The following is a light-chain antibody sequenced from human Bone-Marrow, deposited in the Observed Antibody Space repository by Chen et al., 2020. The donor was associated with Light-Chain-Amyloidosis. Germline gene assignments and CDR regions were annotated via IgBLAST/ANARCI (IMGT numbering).Light chain of an antibody. CDR3: QVWDRSSDRPV. CDR2: DDS. Sequence: SYVLTQPSSVSVAPGQTATIACGGNNIGSTSVHWYQQTPGQAPLLVVYDDSDRPSGIPERLSGSNSGNTATLTSSRVEAADEADYYCQVWDRSSDRPVFGGGTKLTVL. V-gene: IGLV3-21*02. CDR1: NIGSTS. J-gene: IGLJ3*02.